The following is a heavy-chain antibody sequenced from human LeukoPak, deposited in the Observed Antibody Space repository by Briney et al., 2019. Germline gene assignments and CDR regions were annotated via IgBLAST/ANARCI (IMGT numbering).Heavy chain of an antibody. CDR3: AKAKVRYSSSWYGADY. CDR1: GFTFSSYW. CDR2: ISYDGSNK. J-gene: IGHJ4*02. Sequence: GGSLRLSCAASGFTFSSYWMSWVRQAPGKGLEWVAVISYDGSNKYYADSVKGRFTISRDNSKNTLYLQMNSLRAEDTAVYYCAKAKVRYSSSWYGADYWGQGTLVTVSS. D-gene: IGHD6-13*01. V-gene: IGHV3-30*18.